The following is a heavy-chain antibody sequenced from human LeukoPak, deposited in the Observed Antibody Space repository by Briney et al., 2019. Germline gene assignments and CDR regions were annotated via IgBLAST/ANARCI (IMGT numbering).Heavy chain of an antibody. Sequence: GSSLRLSCAASGFTFRSHGMHWVRQAPGKGLEWVAVISYDGSNKYYADSVKGRFTISRDNSKNTLYLQMNSLRAEDAAVYYCAKDQYDSSGYYYVYYYYGMDVWGQGTMVTVSS. CDR1: GFTFRSHG. J-gene: IGHJ6*02. CDR3: AKDQYDSSGYYYVYYYYGMDV. V-gene: IGHV3-30*18. CDR2: ISYDGSNK. D-gene: IGHD3-22*01.